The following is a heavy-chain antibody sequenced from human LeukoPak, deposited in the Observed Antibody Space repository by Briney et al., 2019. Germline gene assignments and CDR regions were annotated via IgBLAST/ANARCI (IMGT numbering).Heavy chain of an antibody. CDR2: IYYSGST. V-gene: IGHV4-59*01. Sequence: SETLSLTCTVSGGSISSYYWSWIRQPPGKGLEWIGYIYYSGSTNYNPSLKSRVIIPVDTSKNQFSLKLSSVTGADTAVYYCARLIAAAAAFDYWGQGTLVTVSS. J-gene: IGHJ4*02. D-gene: IGHD6-13*01. CDR1: GGSISSYY. CDR3: ARLIAAAAAFDY.